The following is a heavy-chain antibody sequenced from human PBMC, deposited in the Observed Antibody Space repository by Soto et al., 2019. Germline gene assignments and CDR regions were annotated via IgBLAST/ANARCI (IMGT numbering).Heavy chain of an antibody. CDR3: ARDHRAGGIAVAGV. J-gene: IGHJ4*02. CDR2: ISYDGSNK. Sequence: GESLKISCAASGFTFSSYAMHWVRQAPGKGLEWVAVISYDGSNKYYADSVKGRFTISRDNSKNTLYLQMNSLRAEDTAVYYCARDHRAGGIAVAGVWGQGTLVTVSS. V-gene: IGHV3-30-3*01. D-gene: IGHD6-19*01. CDR1: GFTFSSYA.